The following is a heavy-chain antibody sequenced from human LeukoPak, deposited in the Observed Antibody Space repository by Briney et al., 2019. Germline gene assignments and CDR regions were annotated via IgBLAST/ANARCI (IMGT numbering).Heavy chain of an antibody. V-gene: IGHV3-23*01. D-gene: IGHD3-16*01. Sequence: GGSLRLSCAASGFTFSRDAMGWVRQAPGRGLEWVSGIGDSGTNTYYADSVKGRFTISRDNSKNTLYLQMNSLRAEDTAVYYCAKDISGLGTAAQLWGQGTLVTVSS. J-gene: IGHJ4*02. CDR1: GFTFSRDA. CDR3: AKDISGLGTAAQL. CDR2: IGDSGTNT.